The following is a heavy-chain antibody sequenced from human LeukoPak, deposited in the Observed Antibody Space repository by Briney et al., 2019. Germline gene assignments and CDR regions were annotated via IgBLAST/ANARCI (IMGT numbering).Heavy chain of an antibody. D-gene: IGHD3-9*01. CDR3: ARDALYYDILTGLYYYYGMDV. CDR1: GFTFSSYA. J-gene: IGHJ6*02. CDR2: ISGSGGST. V-gene: IGHV3-23*01. Sequence: TGGSLRLSCAASGFTFSSYAMSWVRQAPGKGLEWVSAISGSGGSTYYADSVKGRFTISRDNSKNTLYLQMNSLRAEDTAVYYCARDALYYDILTGLYYYYGMDVWGQGTTVTVSS.